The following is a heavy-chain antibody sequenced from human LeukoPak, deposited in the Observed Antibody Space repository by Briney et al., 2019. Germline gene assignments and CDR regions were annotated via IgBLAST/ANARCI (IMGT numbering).Heavy chain of an antibody. V-gene: IGHV3-23*01. D-gene: IGHD5-12*01. Sequence: GRSLRLSCAASGFTFSDYGMGWVRQAPGKGLEWVSAITGSGAGTYHADSVKGRFTISRDNSKNTLYLQMNSLRAEDTAVYYCAKGPGGFWDYWGQGTLVTVSS. CDR3: AKGPGGFWDY. J-gene: IGHJ4*02. CDR2: ITGSGAGT. CDR1: GFTFSDYG.